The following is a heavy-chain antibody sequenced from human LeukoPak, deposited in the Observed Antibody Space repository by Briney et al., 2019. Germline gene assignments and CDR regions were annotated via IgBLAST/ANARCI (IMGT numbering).Heavy chain of an antibody. J-gene: IGHJ4*02. CDR2: INPNSGGT. D-gene: IGHD5-18*01. V-gene: IGHV1-2*02. CDR1: GYTFTGYY. Sequence: ASVKVSCKASGYTFTGYYMHWVRQAPGQGLEWMGWINPNSGGTNYAQKFQGRVTMTRDTSISTAYMELSRLRSDDTAVYYCARAKYSYGYSDYWGQGTLVTVSS. CDR3: ARAKYSYGYSDY.